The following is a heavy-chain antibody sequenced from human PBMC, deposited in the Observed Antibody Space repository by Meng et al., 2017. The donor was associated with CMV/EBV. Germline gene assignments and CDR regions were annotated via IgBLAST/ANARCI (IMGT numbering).Heavy chain of an antibody. J-gene: IGHJ6*02. CDR1: GGTFSSYT. CDR3: ARAPIVVVPAAVPYYYYGMDV. D-gene: IGHD2-2*01. CDR2: IIPIFGTA. V-gene: IGHV1-69*05. Sequence: SVKVSCKASGGTFSSYTISWVRQAPGQGLEWMGGIIPIFGTANYAQKFQGRVTITTDESTSTAYMELSSLRSEDTAVYYCARAPIVVVPAAVPYYYYGMDVWGQGTTVTVSS.